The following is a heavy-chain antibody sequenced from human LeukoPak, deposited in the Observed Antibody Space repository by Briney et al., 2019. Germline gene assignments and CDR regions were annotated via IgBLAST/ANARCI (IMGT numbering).Heavy chain of an antibody. Sequence: GASVKVSCKASRGTFSSYTISWVRQAPGQGLEWMGWINTNTGNPTYAQGFTGRFVFSLDTSVSTAYLQINSLKAEDTAVYYCARDPSRAAAGTFDYWGQGTLVTVSS. J-gene: IGHJ4*02. V-gene: IGHV7-4-1*02. D-gene: IGHD6-13*01. CDR2: INTNTGNP. CDR3: ARDPSRAAAGTFDY. CDR1: RGTFSSYT.